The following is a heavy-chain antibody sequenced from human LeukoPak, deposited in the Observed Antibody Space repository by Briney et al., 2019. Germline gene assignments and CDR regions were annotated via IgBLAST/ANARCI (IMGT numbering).Heavy chain of an antibody. V-gene: IGHV3-7*01. Sequence: GGSLRLSCAASGFTFSSYWMTWVRQSPGKGLEWVANIDHGGSEKYYVDSVKGRFTISRDNAKNSLYLQMNSLRAEDTAVYYCAKLGGPYRHVDCWGQGTLVTVSS. CDR2: IDHGGSEK. J-gene: IGHJ4*02. CDR1: GFTFSSYW. CDR3: AKLGGPYRHVDC. D-gene: IGHD1-26*01.